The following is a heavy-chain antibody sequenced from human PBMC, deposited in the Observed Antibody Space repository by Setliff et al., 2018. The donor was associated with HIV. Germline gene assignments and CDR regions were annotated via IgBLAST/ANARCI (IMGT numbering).Heavy chain of an antibody. CDR2: IYTSGST. J-gene: IGHJ6*03. V-gene: IGHV4-4*07. CDR1: GGSFSGYY. CDR3: AREWYYGSGSYWASYYYYYYYMDV. D-gene: IGHD3-10*01. Sequence: SETLSLTCAVYGGSFSGYYWSWIRQPAGKGLEWIGRIYTSGSTKYNPSLKSRVTMSVDTSKNQFSLKLSSVTAADTAVYYCAREWYYGSGSYWASYYYYYYYMDVWGKGTTVTVSS.